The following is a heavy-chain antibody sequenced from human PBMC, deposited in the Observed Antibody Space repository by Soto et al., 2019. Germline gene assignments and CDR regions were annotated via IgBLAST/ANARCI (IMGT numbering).Heavy chain of an antibody. J-gene: IGHJ4*02. CDR1: GYTFTSYY. V-gene: IGHV1-46*01. CDR3: VRGVIH. D-gene: IGHD6-13*01. Sequence: ASVKVSCKASGYTFTSYYMHWVRQAPGQGLEWMGIINPSGGSTSYAQKFQGRVTMTRDTSKNQFSLKLSSVTAADTAVYFCVRGVIHWGLGTLVTVSS. CDR2: INPSGGST.